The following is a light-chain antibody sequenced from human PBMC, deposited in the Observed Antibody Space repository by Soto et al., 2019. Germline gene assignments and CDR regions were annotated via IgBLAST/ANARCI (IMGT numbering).Light chain of an antibody. CDR2: RAS. CDR1: QSVSSDY. Sequence: EIVLPQSPGTLSLSPGERATLSCKATQSVSSDYLAWYQQKPGQTPKVLIYRASSRATGIPDRVSGSGSGTDFPLTISRLEPEDFAVYYCHQYGSSPLTFGGGTKVEIK. CDR3: HQYGSSPLT. V-gene: IGKV3-20*01. J-gene: IGKJ4*01.